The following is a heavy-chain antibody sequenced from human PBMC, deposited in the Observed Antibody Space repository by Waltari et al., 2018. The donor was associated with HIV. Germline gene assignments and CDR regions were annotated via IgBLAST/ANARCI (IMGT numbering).Heavy chain of an antibody. J-gene: IGHJ4*02. V-gene: IGHV1-8*01. CDR3: ASTGYYFDSSGYPCYFDY. CDR2: MIPNSGNT. CDR1: GYTFTSYD. Sequence: QVQLVQSGAEVKKPGASVKVSCKASGYTFTSYDINWVRQATGQGLEWMGWMIPNSGNTGYAQKFQGRVTMTRNTSISTAYMELSSLRSEDTAVYYCASTGYYFDSSGYPCYFDYWGQGTLVTVSS. D-gene: IGHD3-22*01.